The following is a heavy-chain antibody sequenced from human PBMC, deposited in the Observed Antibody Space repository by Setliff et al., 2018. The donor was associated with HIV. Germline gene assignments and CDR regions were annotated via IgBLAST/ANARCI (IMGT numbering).Heavy chain of an antibody. J-gene: IGHJ4*01. Sequence: SSETLSLTCAVSGYSITSGYSWGWIRQSPGKGLEWIGNAYHSGRTYYNPSLKSRVAMSIDTSKNQFSLRLNSVTAADTAVYYCARWRDSTGSPRGHFDYWGHGKLVTVSS. CDR2: AYHSGRT. V-gene: IGHV4-38-2*01. CDR3: ARWRDSTGSPRGHFDY. CDR1: GYSITSGYS. D-gene: IGHD2-8*02.